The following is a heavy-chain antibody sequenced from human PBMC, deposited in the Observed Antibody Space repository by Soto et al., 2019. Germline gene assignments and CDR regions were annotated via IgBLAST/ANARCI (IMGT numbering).Heavy chain of an antibody. J-gene: IGHJ4*02. CDR3: AKEATGKYGGYVAEEYYFDY. V-gene: IGHV3-30*18. Sequence: GSLRLSCAASGFTFSSYGMHWVRQAPGKGLEWVAVISEDGSINDYADSVKGRFTISRDNSKNTLFLQMNNLRPEDTAVYYFAKEATGKYGGYVAEEYYFDYWGQGTLVTVSS. D-gene: IGHD4-17*01. CDR1: GFTFSSYG. CDR2: ISEDGSIN.